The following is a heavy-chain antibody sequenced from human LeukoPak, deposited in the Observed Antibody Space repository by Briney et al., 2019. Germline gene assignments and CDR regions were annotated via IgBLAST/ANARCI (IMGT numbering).Heavy chain of an antibody. CDR3: ARWEASRVAFDI. CDR2: IYSSGST. D-gene: IGHD1-26*01. V-gene: IGHV4-4*07. J-gene: IGHJ3*02. Sequence: SETLSLTCTVSGGSISSYYWSWIRQPAGKGLEWIGRIYSSGSTNYNPSLKSRVTMSVDTSKNQFSLKLSSVTAADTAVYYCARWEASRVAFDIWGQGTLVTVSS. CDR1: GGSISSYY.